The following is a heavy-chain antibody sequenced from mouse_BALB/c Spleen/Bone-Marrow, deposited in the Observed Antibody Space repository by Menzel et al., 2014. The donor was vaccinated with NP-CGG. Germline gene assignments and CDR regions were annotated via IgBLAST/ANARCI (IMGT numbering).Heavy chain of an antibody. J-gene: IGHJ2*01. D-gene: IGHD2-2*01. CDR1: GFSLTSYG. V-gene: IGHV2-9*02. Sequence: VQGVESGPGLVAPSQSLSITCTVSGFSLTSYGVHWVRQPPGKGLEWLGVIWAGGSTNYNSALMSRLSISKDNSKSXVFLKMNSLQTDDTAMYYCARRGNGYYFDYWGQGTPLTVSS. CDR2: IWAGGST. CDR3: ARRGNGYYFDY.